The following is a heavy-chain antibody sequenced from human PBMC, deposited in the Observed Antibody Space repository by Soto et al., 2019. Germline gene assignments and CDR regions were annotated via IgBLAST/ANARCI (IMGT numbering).Heavy chain of an antibody. J-gene: IGHJ6*02. D-gene: IGHD4-17*01. V-gene: IGHV4-34*01. Sequence: PSETLSLTCAVYGGSFSGYYWSWIRQPPGKGLEWIGEINHSGSTNYNPSLKSRVTISVDTSKNQFSLKLSSVTAADTAVYYCTTTVTKYYYYYYGMDVWGQGTTVTVSS. CDR2: INHSGST. CDR1: GGSFSGYY. CDR3: TTTVTKYYYYYYGMDV.